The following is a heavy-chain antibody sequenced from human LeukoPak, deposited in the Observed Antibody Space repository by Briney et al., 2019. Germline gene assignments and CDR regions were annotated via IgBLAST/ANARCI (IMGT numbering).Heavy chain of an antibody. V-gene: IGHV3-11*03. CDR1: ALTSSDYH. J-gene: IGHJ4*02. CDR2: ISSSSSYT. CDR3: ARRYSSSWYPAHY. D-gene: IGHD6-13*01. Sequence: PGGSLRLSCAAPALTSSDYHANWIRQAPGKGLEWVSYISSSSSYTKYAASVKGRFTISRDNAKNSLYLQMTSLRADDTAVYHCARRYSSSWYPAHYWGQGTLVTVSS.